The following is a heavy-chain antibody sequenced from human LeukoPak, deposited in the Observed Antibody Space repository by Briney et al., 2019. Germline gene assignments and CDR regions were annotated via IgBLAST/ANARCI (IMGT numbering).Heavy chain of an antibody. Sequence: SETLSLTCHLATVYASSSNWGSCVRQPPGKGLEWIGEVHKTGKTNYNPSLKTRVTISIDASKNQLSLELTSVTAADAAVYYCAQELLVAHTPGAYWGQGTRVTVSS. V-gene: IGHV4/OR15-8*02. D-gene: IGHD2-8*02. CDR1: TVYASSSNW. CDR3: AQELLVAHTPGAY. J-gene: IGHJ4*02. CDR2: VHKTGKT.